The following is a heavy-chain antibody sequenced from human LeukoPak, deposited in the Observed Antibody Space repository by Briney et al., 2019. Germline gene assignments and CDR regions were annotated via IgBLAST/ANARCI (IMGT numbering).Heavy chain of an antibody. V-gene: IGHV1-69*04. D-gene: IGHD2-15*01. CDR3: ASSTPAVTAFVY. CDR1: GGTFSSYA. CDR2: IIPILGIA. Sequence: SVKVSCKASGGTFSSYAISWVRQAPGQGLEWMGRIIPILGIANYAQKFQGRVTITADKSTSTAYMELSSLRSEDTAVYYCASSTPAVTAFVYWGQGTLVTVSS. J-gene: IGHJ4*02.